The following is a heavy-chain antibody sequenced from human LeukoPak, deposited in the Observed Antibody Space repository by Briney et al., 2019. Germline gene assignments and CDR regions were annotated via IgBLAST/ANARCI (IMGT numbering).Heavy chain of an antibody. Sequence: PSETLSLTCTVSGGSISSDYWSCIRQPPGKGLEWIGYIYYSGSTNYNPSLKSRVTISVDTSKNQFSLKLSSVTAADTAVYYCARDRGVVPAANPFFYYYYGMDVWGQGTLVTISS. CDR2: IYYSGST. D-gene: IGHD2-2*01. V-gene: IGHV4-59*01. CDR1: GGSISSDY. J-gene: IGHJ6*02. CDR3: ARDRGVVPAANPFFYYYYGMDV.